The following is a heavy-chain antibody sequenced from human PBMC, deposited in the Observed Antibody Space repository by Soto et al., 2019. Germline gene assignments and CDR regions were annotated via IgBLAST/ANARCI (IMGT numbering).Heavy chain of an antibody. Sequence: QVQLVQSGAEVKKPGASVKVSCKASGYTFTSYYMHWVRQAPGQGLEWMGIINPSGGSTSYAQKFQGRVTMTRDTSTSTVYMELSSLRSEDTAVYYCARDGYCSGGSCYSYYYCYGMDVWGQGTTVTVSS. CDR2: INPSGGST. V-gene: IGHV1-46*01. CDR3: ARDGYCSGGSCYSYYYCYGMDV. D-gene: IGHD2-15*01. J-gene: IGHJ6*02. CDR1: GYTFTSYY.